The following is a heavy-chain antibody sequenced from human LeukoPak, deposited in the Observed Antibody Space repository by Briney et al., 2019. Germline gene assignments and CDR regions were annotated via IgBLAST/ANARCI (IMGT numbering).Heavy chain of an antibody. CDR3: ARGGAYYYYGMDV. V-gene: IGHV3-11*03. Sequence: PGGSLRLSCAASGFTFSDSYMSWIRQAAGKGLEWVSYISSTSSHTNYADSVKGRFTISRDNAKKSLYLQMNSLRAEDTAVYYCARGGAYYYYGMDVWGQGTTVTVSS. CDR1: GFTFSDSY. J-gene: IGHJ6*02. D-gene: IGHD1-26*01. CDR2: ISSTSSHT.